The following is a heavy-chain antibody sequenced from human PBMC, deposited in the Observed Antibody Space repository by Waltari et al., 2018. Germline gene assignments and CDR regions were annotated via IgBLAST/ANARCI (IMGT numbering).Heavy chain of an antibody. Sequence: EVQLLESGGGLVQPGGSLRISCVASGFTFRSYAMTWLRQAPGKGLEWVSSISGSGGSTYYADSVKGRFTISRDNSKNTLSLQMNSLRAEDTAVYYCAKDYYYDSSGLYYWGQGTLVTVSS. V-gene: IGHV3-23*01. J-gene: IGHJ4*02. CDR1: GFTFRSYA. D-gene: IGHD3-22*01. CDR3: AKDYYYDSSGLYY. CDR2: ISGSGGST.